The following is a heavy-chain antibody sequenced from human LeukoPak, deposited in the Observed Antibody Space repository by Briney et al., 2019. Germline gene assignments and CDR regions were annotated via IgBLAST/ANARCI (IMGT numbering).Heavy chain of an antibody. CDR3: AKDYYYDSSGYIGFDY. Sequence: GSLRLSCAASGFTVSSNYVSWVRQAPGKGLEWVSVIYSGGSTYYADSVKGRFTISRDNSKNTLYLQMNSLRAEDTAVYYCAKDYYYDSSGYIGFDYWGQGTLVTVSS. CDR1: GFTVSSNY. D-gene: IGHD3-22*01. J-gene: IGHJ4*02. CDR2: IYSGGST. V-gene: IGHV3-53*05.